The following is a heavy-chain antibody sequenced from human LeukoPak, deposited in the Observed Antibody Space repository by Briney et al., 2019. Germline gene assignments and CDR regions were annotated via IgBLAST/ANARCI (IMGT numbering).Heavy chain of an antibody. J-gene: IGHJ5*02. V-gene: IGHV1-18*01. D-gene: IGHD3-10*01. CDR2: ISAYNGNT. CDR3: ARDQEGLLWFGESRSWFDP. Sequence: ASVKVSCKASGYTFTSYGISWVRQAPGQGLEWMGWISAYNGNTNYAQKLQGRVTMTTDTSTSTAYMELRSLRSDDTAVYYCARDQEGLLWFGESRSWFDPWGQGTLVTVSS. CDR1: GYTFTSYG.